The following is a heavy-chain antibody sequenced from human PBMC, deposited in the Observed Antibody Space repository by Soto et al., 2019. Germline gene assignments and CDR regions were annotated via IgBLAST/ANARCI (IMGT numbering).Heavy chain of an antibody. CDR3: ASLTSTTYCGGDCYSKYYYYYGMDV. CDR1: GGSISSGGYS. CDR2: IYHSGST. Sequence: PSETLSLTCAVSGGSISSGGYSWSWIRQPPGKGLEWIGYIYHSGSTYYNPSLKSRATISVDRSKNQFSLKLSSVTAADTAVYYCASLTSTTYCGGDCYSKYYYYYGMDVWGQGTTVTVSS. J-gene: IGHJ6*02. V-gene: IGHV4-30-2*01. D-gene: IGHD2-21*02.